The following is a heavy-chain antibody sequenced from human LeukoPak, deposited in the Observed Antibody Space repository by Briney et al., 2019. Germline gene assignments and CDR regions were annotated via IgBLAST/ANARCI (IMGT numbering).Heavy chain of an antibody. J-gene: IGHJ4*02. CDR3: ARDRSYAFDY. V-gene: IGHV3-48*02. D-gene: IGHD3-16*02. CDR2: INSDTYSNTI. Sequence: ETLSLTCTVSGGSISSSNYYWGWVRQAPGKGLEWISYINSDTYSNTIHYADTVKGRFTISRDNAKSSLYLQMNSLRDEDTAVYYCARDRSYAFDYWGQGTLVTVSS. CDR1: GGSISSSNYY.